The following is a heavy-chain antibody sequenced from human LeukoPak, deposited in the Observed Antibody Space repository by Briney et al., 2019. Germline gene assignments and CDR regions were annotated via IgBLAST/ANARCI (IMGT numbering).Heavy chain of an antibody. CDR1: GYTFTGYY. J-gene: IGHJ4*02. D-gene: IGHD3-16*02. CDR3: ARDYPKNTLNFDH. V-gene: IGHV1-2*02. CDR2: INPNSGGT. Sequence: ASVKVSCKASGYTFTGYYMHWVRQAPGQGLEWMGWINPNSGGTNYAQKFQGRVTMTRDTSISTAYMELSRLRSDDTAVYYCARDYPKNTLNFDHWGQGTLVTVSS.